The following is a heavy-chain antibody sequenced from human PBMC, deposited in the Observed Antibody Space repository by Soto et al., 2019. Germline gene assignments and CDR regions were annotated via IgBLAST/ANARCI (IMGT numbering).Heavy chain of an antibody. CDR3: AKETMVRGALGY. V-gene: IGHV3-30*18. J-gene: IGHJ4*02. Sequence: QVQLVESGGGVVQPGRSLRLSCAASGFTFSSYGMHWVRQAPGKGLAWVSVISYDGSNKYYADAVKRRFTISRDNSKNTLYLQMNSLRAEDTAVYYCAKETMVRGALGYWGQGTLVTVSS. D-gene: IGHD3-10*01. CDR2: ISYDGSNK. CDR1: GFTFSSYG.